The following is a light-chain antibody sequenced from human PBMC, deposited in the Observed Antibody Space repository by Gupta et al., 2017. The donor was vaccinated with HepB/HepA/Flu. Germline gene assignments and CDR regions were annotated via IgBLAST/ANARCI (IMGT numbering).Light chain of an antibody. J-gene: IGKJ5*01. CDR2: LGS. Sequence: DIVMTQSPLSLPVTPGEPASISCRSSQSLLHSNGYKYLDWYLQKPGQSPQLLIDLGSNRASGVPDRFSGSGSGTDLTLEISRVEAEDVGVYYCMQALQNPITFGQGTRLEMK. CDR1: QSLLHSNGYKY. CDR3: MQALQNPIT. V-gene: IGKV2-28*01.